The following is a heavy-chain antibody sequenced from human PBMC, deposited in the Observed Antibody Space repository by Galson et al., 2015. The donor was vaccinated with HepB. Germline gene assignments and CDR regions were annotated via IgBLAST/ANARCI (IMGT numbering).Heavy chain of an antibody. J-gene: IGHJ6*02. Sequence: SVKVSCKASGGTFSSYTISWVRQAPGQGLEWMGRIIPILGIANYAQKFQGRVTITADKSTSTAYMELSSLRSEDTAVYYCARYVVAGTRGPPTYYYGMDVWGQGTTVTVSS. CDR3: ARYVVAGTRGPPTYYYGMDV. CDR1: GGTFSSYT. CDR2: IIPILGIA. V-gene: IGHV1-69*02. D-gene: IGHD6-19*01.